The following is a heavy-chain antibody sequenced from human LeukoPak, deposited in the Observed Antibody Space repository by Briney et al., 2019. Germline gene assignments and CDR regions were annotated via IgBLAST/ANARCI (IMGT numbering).Heavy chain of an antibody. J-gene: IGHJ4*02. CDR3: ARDGGDDSSGYYFYYFDY. CDR1: GGSISSYY. V-gene: IGHV4-34*01. D-gene: IGHD3-22*01. CDR2: INHSGST. Sequence: SETLSLTCTVSGGSISSYYWSWIRQPPGKGLEWIGEINHSGSTNYNPSLKSRVTISVDTSKNQFSLKLSSVTAADTAVYYCARDGGDDSSGYYFYYFDYWGQGTLVTVSS.